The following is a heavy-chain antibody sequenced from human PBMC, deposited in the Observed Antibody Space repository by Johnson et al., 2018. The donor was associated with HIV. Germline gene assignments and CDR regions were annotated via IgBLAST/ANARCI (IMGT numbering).Heavy chain of an antibody. CDR3: ARELSLHGEGAFDL. D-gene: IGHD3-10*01. Sequence: VQLVESGGGLVQPGGSLRLSCAASGFTFSSYAMSWVRQAPGKGLEWVSAISGSGGSTYYADSVKGRFTISRDNFKNTLDLQMNSLRGEDTAVYYCARELSLHGEGAFDLWGHGTMVTVSS. CDR1: GFTFSSYA. J-gene: IGHJ3*01. CDR2: ISGSGGST. V-gene: IGHV3-23*04.